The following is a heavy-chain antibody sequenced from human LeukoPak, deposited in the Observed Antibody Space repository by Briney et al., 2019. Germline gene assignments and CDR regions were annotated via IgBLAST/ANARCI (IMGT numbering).Heavy chain of an antibody. CDR2: INPNSGGT. J-gene: IGHJ4*02. CDR3: ARDDYDILTGYYKGLDY. V-gene: IGHV1-2*02. Sequence: ASVKVSFKASGYTFTGYYMHWVQQAPGQGLEWMGWINPNSGGTNYAQKFQGRVTMTRDTSISTAYMELSRLRSDDTAVYYCARDDYDILTGYYKGLDYWGQGTLVTVSS. D-gene: IGHD3-9*01. CDR1: GYTFTGYY.